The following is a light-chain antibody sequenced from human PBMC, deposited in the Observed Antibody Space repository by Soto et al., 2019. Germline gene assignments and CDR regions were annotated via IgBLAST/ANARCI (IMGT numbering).Light chain of an antibody. Sequence: DIHMTQSPSTLSLSLVDRFTITGRASQTISSWLAWYQQKPGKAPKLLIYKASTLKSGVPSRFSGSGSGTEFTLTISSLQPDDFATYYCQHYNSYSEAFGQGTKVDIK. CDR3: QHYNSYSEA. CDR1: QTISSW. CDR2: KAS. J-gene: IGKJ1*01. V-gene: IGKV1-5*03.